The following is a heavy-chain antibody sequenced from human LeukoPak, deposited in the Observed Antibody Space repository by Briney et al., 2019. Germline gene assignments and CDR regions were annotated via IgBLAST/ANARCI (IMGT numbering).Heavy chain of an antibody. Sequence: ASVKVSCKASGYTFTSYGISWVRQAPGQGLEWMGWISAYNGNTNYAQKLQGRVTMTTDTSTSTAYMELRSLRSDDTAVYYCARGTYDILTGYGPTFFDYWGQGTLVTVSS. CDR3: ARGTYDILTGYGPTFFDY. D-gene: IGHD3-9*01. CDR2: ISAYNGNT. J-gene: IGHJ4*02. V-gene: IGHV1-18*01. CDR1: GYTFTSYG.